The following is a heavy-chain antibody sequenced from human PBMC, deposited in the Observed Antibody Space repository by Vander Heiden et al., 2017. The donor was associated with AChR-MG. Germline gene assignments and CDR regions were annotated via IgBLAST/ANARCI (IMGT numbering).Heavy chain of an antibody. CDR3: AKDWGGDI. J-gene: IGHJ3*02. CDR1: EFTFGSYA. Sequence: EVQLLESGGGLVQPGGSLRLSWPAPEFTFGSYAMGWVRQAPGKGLEWVSAIGGSGGSTYYADSVKGRFTISRDNSKNTLYLQMNSLRAEDTAVYYCAKDWGGDIWGQGTMVTVSS. V-gene: IGHV3-23*01. CDR2: IGGSGGST. D-gene: IGHD3-10*01.